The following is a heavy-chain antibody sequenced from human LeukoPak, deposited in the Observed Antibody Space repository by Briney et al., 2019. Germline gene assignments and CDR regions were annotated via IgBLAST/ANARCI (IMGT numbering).Heavy chain of an antibody. Sequence: ASVKVSCKVSGYTLTELSMHWVRQAPGKGLEWMGGFGPEDGETIYAQKFQGRVTMTEDTSTDTAYMELSSLRSEDTAVYYCATARQYYYDSSGYYFAYWGQGTLVTVSS. J-gene: IGHJ4*02. CDR2: FGPEDGET. D-gene: IGHD3-22*01. CDR3: ATARQYYYDSSGYYFAY. CDR1: GYTLTELS. V-gene: IGHV1-24*01.